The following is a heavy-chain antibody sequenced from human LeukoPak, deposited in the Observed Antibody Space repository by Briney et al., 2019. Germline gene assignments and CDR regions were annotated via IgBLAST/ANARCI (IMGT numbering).Heavy chain of an antibody. CDR2: ISYDGSNK. CDR1: GYTFSSYG. Sequence: GGSLRLSCAASGYTFSSYGMHWVRQAPGKGLEWVAVISYDGSNKYYADSVKGRFTISRDNSKNTLYLQMNSLRAEDTAVYYCAAGAGGYSYGFFDYWGQGTLVTVSS. CDR3: AAGAGGYSYGFFDY. V-gene: IGHV3-30*03. J-gene: IGHJ4*02. D-gene: IGHD5-18*01.